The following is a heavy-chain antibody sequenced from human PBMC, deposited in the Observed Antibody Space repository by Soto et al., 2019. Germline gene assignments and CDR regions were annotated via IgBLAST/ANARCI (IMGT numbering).Heavy chain of an antibody. D-gene: IGHD3-22*01. CDR3: AKYRDYYDSSGYRAPHGFDP. CDR1: GFTFSSYA. V-gene: IGHV3-23*01. J-gene: IGHJ5*02. CDR2: ISGSGGST. Sequence: GSLRLSCAASGFTFSSYAMSWVRQAPGKGLELVSAISGSGGSTYYADSVKGRFTISRDNSKNTLYLQMNSLRAEDTAVYYCAKYRDYYDSSGYRAPHGFDPWGQGTLVTVSS.